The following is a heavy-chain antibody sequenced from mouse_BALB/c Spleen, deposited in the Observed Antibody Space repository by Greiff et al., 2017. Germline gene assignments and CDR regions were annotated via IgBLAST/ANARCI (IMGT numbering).Heavy chain of an antibody. CDR2: IWAGGST. CDR3: ARAYYEDYAMDY. CDR1: GFSLTSYG. D-gene: IGHD2-10*01. Sequence: LQESGPGLVAPSQSLSITCTVSGFSLTSYGVHWVRQPPGKGLEWLGVIWAGGSTNYNSALMSRLSISKDNSKSQVFLKMNSLQTDDTAMYYCARAYYEDYAMDYWGQGTSVTVSS. V-gene: IGHV2-9*02. J-gene: IGHJ4*01.